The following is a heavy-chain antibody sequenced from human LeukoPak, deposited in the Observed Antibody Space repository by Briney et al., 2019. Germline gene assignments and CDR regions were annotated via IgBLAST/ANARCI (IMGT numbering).Heavy chain of an antibody. Sequence: GGSLRLSCAASGFIFSSYRMSCLRHAPGKAVEWVANIKQDGSEKYYVHSVKGRLTISRDNDKNSMYLQMKSMRAEDTDVYYCAREGAYYYGSGSYYRGYAFDIWGQGTMVTVSS. CDR1: GFIFSSYR. D-gene: IGHD3-10*01. CDR2: IKQDGSEK. V-gene: IGHV3-7*03. J-gene: IGHJ3*02. CDR3: AREGAYYYGSGSYYRGYAFDI.